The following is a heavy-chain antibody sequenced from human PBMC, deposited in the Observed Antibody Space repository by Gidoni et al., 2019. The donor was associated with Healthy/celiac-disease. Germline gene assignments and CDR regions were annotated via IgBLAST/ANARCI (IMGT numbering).Heavy chain of an antibody. D-gene: IGHD4-17*01. CDR2: IYYSGST. Sequence: QLQLQESGPGLVKPSETLSLTCTVSGGSISSSSYYWGWIRKPPGKGLERIGSIYYSGSTYYSPSIKSRVTISVDTSKNQFSLKLSSVTAADTAVYYCARQGYGGNQYYFDYWGQGTLVTVSS. J-gene: IGHJ4*02. CDR3: ARQGYGGNQYYFDY. CDR1: GGSISSSSYY. V-gene: IGHV4-39*01.